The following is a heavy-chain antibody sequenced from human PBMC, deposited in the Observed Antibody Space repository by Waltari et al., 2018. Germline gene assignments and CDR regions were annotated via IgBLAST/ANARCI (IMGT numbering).Heavy chain of an antibody. V-gene: IGHV1-2*02. Sequence: QVQLVQSGAEVKKPGASVKVSCKASGYTFTGYYMHWVRQAPGQGLEWMGWINPNSGGTNYAQKFQGRVSMTRDTSISTAYMELSRLRADDTAVYYCARALECVVRGVIQYYFDYWGQGTLVTVSS. CDR1: GYTFTGYY. CDR3: ARALECVVRGVIQYYFDY. CDR2: INPNSGGT. J-gene: IGHJ4*02. D-gene: IGHD3-10*01.